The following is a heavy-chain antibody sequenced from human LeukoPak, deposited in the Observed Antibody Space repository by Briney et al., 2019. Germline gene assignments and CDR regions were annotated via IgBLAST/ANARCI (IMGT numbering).Heavy chain of an antibody. V-gene: IGHV4-38-2*01. CDR2: IYQSGST. Sequence: TSETLSLTCAVSGYSMTSYFYWGWIRQPPGKGLEWIGSIYQSGSTYYNPSLKSRVTISVDTSKNQYSLKLSSVTAADTAVYYCARVDLIFLVDTESNAFDIWGQGTMVTVSS. CDR3: ARVDLIFLVDTESNAFDI. CDR1: GYSMTSYFY. J-gene: IGHJ3*02. D-gene: IGHD5-18*01.